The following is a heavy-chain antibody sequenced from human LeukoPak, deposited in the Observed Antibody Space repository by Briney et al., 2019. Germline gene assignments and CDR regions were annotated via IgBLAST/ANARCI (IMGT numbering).Heavy chain of an antibody. Sequence: PAETLSLTCTVSGGSISSYYWSWIRQPPGKGLEWNGYIYYSGSTNYNPSLKSRVTISVDTSKNQFSLKLSSVTAADTAVYYCARGREVWFGELLSYYFDYWGQGTLVTVSS. CDR3: ARGREVWFGELLSYYFDY. J-gene: IGHJ4*02. CDR2: IYYSGST. V-gene: IGHV4-59*01. CDR1: GGSISSYY. D-gene: IGHD3-10*01.